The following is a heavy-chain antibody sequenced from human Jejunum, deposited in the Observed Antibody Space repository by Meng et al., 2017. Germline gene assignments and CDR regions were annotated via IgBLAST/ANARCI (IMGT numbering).Heavy chain of an antibody. J-gene: IGHJ5*02. CDR3: ARDLLGPAIAASGYFDP. V-gene: IGHV4-4*02. Sequence: QVPLQESGPGLVKPSGTLSLTCAVSGGSISDSNWWSWVRQPPGKGLEWIGEIYHTGSTNNNPSLKSRVTMSLDKSKNQFFLDLTSVTAADTAVYYCARDLLGPAIAASGYFDPWGQGTLVTVSS. CDR2: IYHTGST. CDR1: GGSISDSNW. D-gene: IGHD5-12*01.